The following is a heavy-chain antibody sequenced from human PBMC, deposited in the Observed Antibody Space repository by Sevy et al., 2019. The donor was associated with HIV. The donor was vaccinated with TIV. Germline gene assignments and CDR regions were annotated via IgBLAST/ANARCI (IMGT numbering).Heavy chain of an antibody. D-gene: IGHD3-22*01. Sequence: GGSLRLSCAASGFTFSNYGMHWVRQAPGKGLEWVAVISYDGSNKYYADSVKGRFTISRDNSKNTLYLQMNSLRAEDTAVYYCAKEWYDSSGNEPLSFDHWGQGTLVTVSS. J-gene: IGHJ4*02. CDR1: GFTFSNYG. V-gene: IGHV3-30*18. CDR3: AKEWYDSSGNEPLSFDH. CDR2: ISYDGSNK.